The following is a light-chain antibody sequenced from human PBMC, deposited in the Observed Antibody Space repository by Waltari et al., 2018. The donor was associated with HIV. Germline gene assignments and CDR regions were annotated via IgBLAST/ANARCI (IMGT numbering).Light chain of an antibody. CDR1: SSDIGANY. Sequence: QSVLTQPPSTSGTPGQRVAISCSGSSSDIGANYVYWYQPFPGAAPKVMIYRSNWRPAGVPDRFSGSKAGTSASLAITDLRPEDEADYYCAAWDDSLSNWVFGGGTKLTVL. CDR3: AAWDDSLSNWV. V-gene: IGLV1-47*01. J-gene: IGLJ3*02. CDR2: RSN.